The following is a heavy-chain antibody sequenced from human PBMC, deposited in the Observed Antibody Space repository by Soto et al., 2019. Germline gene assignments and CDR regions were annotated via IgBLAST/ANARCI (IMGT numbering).Heavy chain of an antibody. CDR2: IYYSGST. V-gene: IGHV4-59*08. D-gene: IGHD3-16*02. Sequence: QVQLQESGPGLVKPSETLSLTCTVSGGSISSYYWSWIRQPPGKGLEWIGYIYYSGSTNYNPSLKRRVTISVDTSKNQFSLKLSSVTAADTAVYYCAINTIHLGELSFDYWGQGTLVTVSS. J-gene: IGHJ4*02. CDR1: GGSISSYY. CDR3: AINTIHLGELSFDY.